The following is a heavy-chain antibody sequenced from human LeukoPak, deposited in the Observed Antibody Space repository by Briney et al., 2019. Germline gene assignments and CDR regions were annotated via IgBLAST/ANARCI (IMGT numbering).Heavy chain of an antibody. Sequence: SETLSLTCTVSGGSISSSSYYWSWIRQPAEKGLEWIGRIYTSGSTNYNPSLKSRVTISVDTSKNQFSLKLSSVTAADTAVYYCARDRKLRARGDAFDIWGQGTMVTVSS. CDR1: GGSISSSSYY. D-gene: IGHD1-14*01. J-gene: IGHJ3*02. V-gene: IGHV4-61*02. CDR2: IYTSGST. CDR3: ARDRKLRARGDAFDI.